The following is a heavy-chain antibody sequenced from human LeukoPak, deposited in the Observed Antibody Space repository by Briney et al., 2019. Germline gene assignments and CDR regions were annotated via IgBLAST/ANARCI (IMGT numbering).Heavy chain of an antibody. CDR1: GFTFSSYA. D-gene: IGHD6-19*01. J-gene: IGHJ4*02. CDR3: AKGAAVAGTDFDY. CDR2: ISYDGSNK. V-gene: IGHV3-30-3*01. Sequence: SGRSLRLSCAASGFTFSSYAMHWVRQAPGKGLEWVAVISYDGSNKYYADSVKGRFTISRGNSKNTLYLQMNSLRAEDTAVYYCAKGAAVAGTDFDYWGQGTLVTVSS.